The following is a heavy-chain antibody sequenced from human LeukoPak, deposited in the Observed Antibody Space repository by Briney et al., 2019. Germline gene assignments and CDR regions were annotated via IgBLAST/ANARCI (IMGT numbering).Heavy chain of an antibody. CDR2: IKQDGSEK. Sequence: GGSLRLSCAASGFTFSSYWMSWVRQAPGKELEWVANIKQDGSEKYYVDSVKGRFTISRDNAKNSLYLQMNSLRAEDTAVYYCAREDAVAGTSFDYWGQGTLVTVSS. D-gene: IGHD6-19*01. J-gene: IGHJ4*02. CDR3: AREDAVAGTSFDY. V-gene: IGHV3-7*01. CDR1: GFTFSSYW.